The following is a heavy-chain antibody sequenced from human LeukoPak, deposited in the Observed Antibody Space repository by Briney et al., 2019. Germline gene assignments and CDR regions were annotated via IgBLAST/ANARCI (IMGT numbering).Heavy chain of an antibody. J-gene: IGHJ4*02. Sequence: PSETLSLTCAVSGGSISSGGYSWSWIRQPPGKGLEWIGYIYHSGSTYYNPSLKSRVTISVDRSKNQFSLKLSSVTAVDTAVYYCAREGTDYGDYYFDYWGQGTLVTVSS. D-gene: IGHD4-17*01. CDR1: GGSISSGGYS. CDR2: IYHSGST. V-gene: IGHV4-30-2*01. CDR3: AREGTDYGDYYFDY.